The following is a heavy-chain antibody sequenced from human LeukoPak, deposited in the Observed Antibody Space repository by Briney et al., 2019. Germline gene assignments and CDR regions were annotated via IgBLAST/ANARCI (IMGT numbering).Heavy chain of an antibody. CDR1: GYTFSDYC. D-gene: IGHD1-7*01. CDR2: LNPKNGDT. Sequence: GASVKVSCKASGYTFSDYCIHWVRQAPGHGLEWMGWLNPKNGDTVYAQKFQGRVSMTRDTSISTAFMELSTLNFDDTGVYYCARFLIGTKFYFDYWGQGTLVTVSS. J-gene: IGHJ4*02. V-gene: IGHV1-2*02. CDR3: ARFLIGTKFYFDY.